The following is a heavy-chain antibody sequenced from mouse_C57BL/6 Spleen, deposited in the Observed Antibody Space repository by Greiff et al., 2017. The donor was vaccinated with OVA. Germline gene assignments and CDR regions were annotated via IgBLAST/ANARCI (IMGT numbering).Heavy chain of an antibody. J-gene: IGHJ3*01. CDR2: ISSGSSTI. CDR3: ARGALITTVVATPFAY. CDR1: GFTFSDYG. D-gene: IGHD1-1*01. V-gene: IGHV5-17*01. Sequence: EVLLVESGGGLVKPGGSLKLSCAASGFTFSDYGMHWVRQAPEKGLEWVAYISSGSSTIYYADTVKGRFTISRDNAKNTLFLQMTSLRSEDTAMYYCARGALITTVVATPFAYWGQGTLVTVSA.